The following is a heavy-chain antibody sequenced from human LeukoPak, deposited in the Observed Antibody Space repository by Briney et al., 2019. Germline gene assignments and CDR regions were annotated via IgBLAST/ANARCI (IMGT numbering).Heavy chain of an antibody. CDR3: AKPLYGEDWFDP. D-gene: IGHD4-17*01. V-gene: IGHV3-23*01. CDR2: ISGSGGST. Sequence: GGSLRLSCAASGFTFSSYAMSWVCQAPGKGLEWVSAISGSGGSTYYADSVKGRFTISRDNSKNTLYLQMNSLRAEDTAVYYCAKPLYGEDWFDPWGQGTLVTVSS. J-gene: IGHJ5*02. CDR1: GFTFSSYA.